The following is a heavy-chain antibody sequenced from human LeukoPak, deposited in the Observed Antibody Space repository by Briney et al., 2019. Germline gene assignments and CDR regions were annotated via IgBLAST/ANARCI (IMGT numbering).Heavy chain of an antibody. J-gene: IGHJ4*02. CDR2: ISGSGGST. Sequence: PGGSLRLSCAASGFTFSSYAMSWVRQAPGKGLEWVSAISGSGGSTYYADAAKGRFTISRDSYKNTLYLQMNSLRAEDAAVYYCAKAPVTTCSGAYCYPFDYWGQGTLVTVSS. D-gene: IGHD2-15*01. CDR1: GFTFSSYA. V-gene: IGHV3-23*01. CDR3: AKAPVTTCSGAYCYPFDY.